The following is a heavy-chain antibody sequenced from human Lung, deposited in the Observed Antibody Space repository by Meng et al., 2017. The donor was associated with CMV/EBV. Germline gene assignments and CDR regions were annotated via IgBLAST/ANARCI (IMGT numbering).Heavy chain of an antibody. CDR2: IKQDGSEK. Sequence: GESXKISCAASGFTFSSYWMSWVRQAPGKGLEWVANIKQDGSEKYYVDSVKGRFTISRDNAKNSLYLQMNSLRAEDTAVYYCASPRRGAFDIWGQGTMVTV. J-gene: IGHJ3*02. V-gene: IGHV3-7*01. CDR3: ASPRRGAFDI. CDR1: GFTFSSYW. D-gene: IGHD3-10*01.